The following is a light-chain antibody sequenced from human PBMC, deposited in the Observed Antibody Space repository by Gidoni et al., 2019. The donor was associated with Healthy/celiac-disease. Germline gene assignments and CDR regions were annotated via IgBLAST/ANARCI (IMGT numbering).Light chain of an antibody. J-gene: IGKJ2*01. CDR2: AAS. Sequence: DIQMTHSPSSLSASVGDRVTITCRASQSISNYLNWYQQKPGKAPKLLIYAASSLQSGVPSRFSGSGSGTDFTLTISSMQPEEFATYYCQQSYSTHPYTFGQGTKLEIK. V-gene: IGKV1-39*01. CDR1: QSISNY. CDR3: QQSYSTHPYT.